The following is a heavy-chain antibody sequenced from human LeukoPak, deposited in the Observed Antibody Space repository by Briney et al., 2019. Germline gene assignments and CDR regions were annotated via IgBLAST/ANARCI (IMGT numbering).Heavy chain of an antibody. CDR1: GGSISSYY. CDR3: ARARGGSSSSPLWFDP. CDR2: IYTSGST. D-gene: IGHD6-6*01. J-gene: IGHJ5*02. V-gene: IGHV4-4*07. Sequence: SETLSLTCTVSGGSISSYYWSWIRQPAGKGLEWIGRIYTSGSTNYNPSLKSRVTMSVDTSKNQFSLKLSSVTAADTAVYYCARARGGSSSSPLWFDPWGQGTLVTVSS.